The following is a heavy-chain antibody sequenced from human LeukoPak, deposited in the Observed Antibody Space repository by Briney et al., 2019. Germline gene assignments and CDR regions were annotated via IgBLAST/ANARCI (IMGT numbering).Heavy chain of an antibody. CDR2: ISNNGGYT. Sequence: GGSLRLSCAASGFTFSSSAMSWVRQAPGKGLEWVSAISNNGGYTYYADSVQGRFTISRDNSKNTLYLQMNSLRAEDTAVYYCAAEGYCSSTSCLLYYYYGMDVWGQGTTVTVSS. CDR3: AAEGYCSSTSCLLYYYYGMDV. CDR1: GFTFSSSA. V-gene: IGHV3-23*01. D-gene: IGHD2-2*01. J-gene: IGHJ6*02.